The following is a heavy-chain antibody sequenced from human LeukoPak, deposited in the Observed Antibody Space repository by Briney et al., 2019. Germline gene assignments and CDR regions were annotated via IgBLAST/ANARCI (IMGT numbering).Heavy chain of an antibody. V-gene: IGHV4-59*01. D-gene: IGHD3-3*01. CDR2: IHYSGST. CDR3: ARDHLANLASRLFDP. J-gene: IGHJ5*02. CDR1: GGSISSYY. Sequence: SETLSLTCTVSGGSISSYYWSWIRQPPGKGLEWIGYIHYSGSTNYNPSLKSRVTISVDTSKNQFSLKLSSVTAADTAVYYCARDHLANLASRLFDPWGQGTLVTVSS.